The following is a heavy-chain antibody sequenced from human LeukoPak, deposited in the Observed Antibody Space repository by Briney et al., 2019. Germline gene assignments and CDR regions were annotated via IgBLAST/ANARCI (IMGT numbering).Heavy chain of an antibody. D-gene: IGHD6-13*01. CDR3: AREGSIAAAGTPFDY. Sequence: GASVKVSCKASGYTFTGYYMHWVRQAPGQGLEWMGIINPSGGSTSYAQKFQGRVTMTRDMSTSTVYMELSSLRSEDTAVYYCAREGSIAAAGTPFDYWGQGTLVTVSS. CDR1: GYTFTGYY. V-gene: IGHV1-46*01. J-gene: IGHJ4*02. CDR2: INPSGGST.